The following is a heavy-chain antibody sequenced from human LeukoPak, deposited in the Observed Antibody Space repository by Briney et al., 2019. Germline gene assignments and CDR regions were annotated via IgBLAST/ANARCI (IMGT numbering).Heavy chain of an antibody. D-gene: IGHD1-7*01. J-gene: IGHJ4*02. CDR2: IYSGGGT. Sequence: GGSLRLSCAASGFTVSSNYMSWVRQAPGKGLEWVSVIYSGGGTYDAGTVKGRFTISRDNFENTVYLQMNSLRAEDTAVYHCARMLGTANDYWGQGTLVTVSS. CDR1: GFTVSSNY. CDR3: ARMLGTANDY. V-gene: IGHV3-66*01.